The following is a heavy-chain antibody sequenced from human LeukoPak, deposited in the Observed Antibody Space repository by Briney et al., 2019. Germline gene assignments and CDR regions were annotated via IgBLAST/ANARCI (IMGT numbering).Heavy chain of an antibody. CDR3: AIWFLY. D-gene: IGHD3-10*01. Sequence: SETLSLTCGVYGVASSGNYWSWIRQSPGRGLEWIGEINHSGSTNYNPSLKSRVTISVDTSKNQFSLKLSSVTAADTAVYYCAIWFLYWGQGTLVTVSS. CDR1: GVASSGNY. V-gene: IGHV4-34*01. CDR2: INHSGST. J-gene: IGHJ4*02.